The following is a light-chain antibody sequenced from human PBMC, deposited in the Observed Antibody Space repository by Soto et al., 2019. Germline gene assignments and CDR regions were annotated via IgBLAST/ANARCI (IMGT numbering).Light chain of an antibody. CDR3: QQYSDWPPT. CDR1: HSVSSSY. Sequence: EIVLTQSPGTLSLSPGERATLSCRASHSVSSSYLAWYQHKPGQAPRLLIYDVSNRATGIPARFSGSGSGTEFSLTISSLQSEDFAVYYCQQYSDWPPTFGQGTKVDIK. J-gene: IGKJ1*01. CDR2: DVS. V-gene: IGKV3-20*01.